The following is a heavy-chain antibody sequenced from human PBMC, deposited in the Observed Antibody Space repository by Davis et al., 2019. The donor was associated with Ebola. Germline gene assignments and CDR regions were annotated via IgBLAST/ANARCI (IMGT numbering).Heavy chain of an antibody. D-gene: IGHD5-18*01. J-gene: IGHJ5*02. Sequence: GESLKISCAASGFTFSSYAMSWVRQAPGKGLEWVSTISGSGSSTHYADSVKGRFTISRDNSKNTLYLQMNSLRAEDTAVYYCAKDKYSYGLRDNWFDPWGQGTLVTVSS. V-gene: IGHV3-23*01. CDR2: ISGSGSST. CDR1: GFTFSSYA. CDR3: AKDKYSYGLRDNWFDP.